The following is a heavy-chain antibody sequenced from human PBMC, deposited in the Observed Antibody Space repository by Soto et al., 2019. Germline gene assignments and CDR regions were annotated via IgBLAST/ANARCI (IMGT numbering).Heavy chain of an antibody. D-gene: IGHD5-18*01. CDR1: GGSLSSYY. CDR2: IYYSGST. V-gene: IGHV4-59*12. CDR3: ASSPRGYSYGYDYYYGMDV. Sequence: SETLSLTCTVSGGSLSSYYWSWIRQPPGKGLEWIGYIYYSGSTNYNPSLKSRVTISVDTSKNQFSLKLSSVTAADTAVYYCASSPRGYSYGYDYYYGMDVWGQGTTVTVSS. J-gene: IGHJ6*02.